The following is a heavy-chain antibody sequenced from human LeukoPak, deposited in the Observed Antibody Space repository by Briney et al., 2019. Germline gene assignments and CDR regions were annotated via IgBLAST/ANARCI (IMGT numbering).Heavy chain of an antibody. D-gene: IGHD6-13*01. J-gene: IGHJ4*02. CDR1: GLTFSAYW. Sequence: PGGSLRLSCAASGLTFSAYWMHWVRQAPGKGLEWVAVISYDGSNKYYADSVKGRFTISRDNSKNTLYLQMNSLRAEDTAVYYCATDIAAARQIDYWGQGTLVTVSS. CDR3: ATDIAAARQIDY. CDR2: ISYDGSNK. V-gene: IGHV3-30-3*01.